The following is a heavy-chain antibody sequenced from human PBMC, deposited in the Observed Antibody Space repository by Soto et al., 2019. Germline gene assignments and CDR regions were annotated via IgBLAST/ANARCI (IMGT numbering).Heavy chain of an antibody. D-gene: IGHD3-10*01. CDR1: GGSISSSSYY. CDR3: ARLRGGLDY. V-gene: IGHV4-39*01. CDR2: IYYSGGT. Sequence: SETLSLTCTVSGGSISSSSYYWGWIRQPPGKGLEWIGSIYYSGGTYYNPSLKSRVTISVDTSKNQFSLKLSSVTAADTAVYYCARLRGGLDYWGQGTLVTVSS. J-gene: IGHJ4*02.